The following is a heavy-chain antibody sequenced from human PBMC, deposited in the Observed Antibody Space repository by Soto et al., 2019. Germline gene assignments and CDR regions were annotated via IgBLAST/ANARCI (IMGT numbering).Heavy chain of an antibody. J-gene: IGHJ6*02. D-gene: IGHD3-9*01. CDR3: ATAGLTGTV. CDR1: GFTFSSNE. V-gene: IGHV3-48*03. CDR2: ISVSGSMR. Sequence: GSLRLSCAPSGFTFSSNEMNWVRQAPGKGLEWVSYISVSGSMRFYADAVRGRFTISRDNTKKMLYLQTNSLRVEDTALYYCATAGLTGTVWGQGTTVTVSS.